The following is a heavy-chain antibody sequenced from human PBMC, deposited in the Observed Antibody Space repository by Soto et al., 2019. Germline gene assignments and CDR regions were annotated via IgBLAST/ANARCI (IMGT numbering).Heavy chain of an antibody. CDR3: ARGGEAGGGFSYFYYGLDI. J-gene: IGHJ6*01. CDR1: GGTFSSFP. D-gene: IGHD3-10*01. V-gene: IGHV1-69*01. Sequence: QVQLVQSGAEVKKPGSSVKVSCKASGGTFSSFPISWVRQVPGQGLEWMGGIIRILSSPIYAQKFQGSVDITAAESATTACMELTSLPSEDTALYYCARGGEAGGGFSYFYYGLDIWGQGTTVTVSS. CDR2: IIRILSSP.